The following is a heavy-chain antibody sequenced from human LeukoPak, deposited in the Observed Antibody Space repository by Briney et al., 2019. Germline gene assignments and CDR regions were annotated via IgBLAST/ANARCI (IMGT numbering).Heavy chain of an antibody. CDR2: ITTSSSYM. CDR1: GFTFSAYN. Sequence: GSLRLSCAASGFTFSAYNMNWVRRTPGKGLEWVSSITTSSSYMFYADSVRGRFTISRDNSKNTLYLQMNSLRAEDTAVYYCARDEPGIAVAGPLPYYMDVWGKGTTVTVSS. V-gene: IGHV3-21*01. D-gene: IGHD6-19*01. CDR3: ARDEPGIAVAGPLPYYMDV. J-gene: IGHJ6*03.